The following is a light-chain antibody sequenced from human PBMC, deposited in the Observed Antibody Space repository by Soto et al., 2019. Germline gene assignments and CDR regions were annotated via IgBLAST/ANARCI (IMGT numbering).Light chain of an antibody. CDR3: QAWDSSPAVV. CDR2: RDN. V-gene: IGLV3-1*01. Sequence: SYELTQPPSVSVSPGQTAYITCSGDKLGDKYACWYQQKPGQSPVLVIYRDNKRPSGIPERFSGSNSGNTATLTISGTQAMDEADYYCQAWDSSPAVVFGGGTKVTVL. CDR1: KLGDKY. J-gene: IGLJ3*02.